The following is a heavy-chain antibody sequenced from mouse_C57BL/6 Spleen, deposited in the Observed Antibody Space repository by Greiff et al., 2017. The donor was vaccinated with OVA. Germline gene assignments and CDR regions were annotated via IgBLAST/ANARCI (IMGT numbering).Heavy chain of an antibody. J-gene: IGHJ2*01. CDR1: GYTFTSYW. CDR2: IDPSDSYT. D-gene: IGHD1-1*01. Sequence: VQLQQPGAELVKPGASVKLSCKASGYTFTSYWMQWVKQRPGQGLEWIGEIDPSDSYTNYNQKFKGKATLTVDTSSSTAYMQLSSLTSEDSAVYYCARSYYGSSFPPSYWGQGTTLTVSS. CDR3: ARSYYGSSFPPSY. V-gene: IGHV1-50*01.